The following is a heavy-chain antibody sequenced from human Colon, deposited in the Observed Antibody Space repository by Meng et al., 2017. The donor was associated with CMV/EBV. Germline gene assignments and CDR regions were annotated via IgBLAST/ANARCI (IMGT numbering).Heavy chain of an antibody. CDR3: AREWWFDT. V-gene: IGHV3-53*01. CDR2: IYSSGSSGRST. J-gene: IGHJ5*02. Sequence: GGSLRLSCAASGFSVSRNYMNWVRQAPGKGPEWVSIIYSSGSSGRSTYYADFVKGRFTISRDDSKNIVYLQLNRLTVKDTAVYYCAREWWFDTWGQGTLVTVSS. CDR1: GFSVSRNY.